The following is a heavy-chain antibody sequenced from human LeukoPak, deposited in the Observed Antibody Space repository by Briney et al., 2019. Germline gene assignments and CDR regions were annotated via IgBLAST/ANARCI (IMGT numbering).Heavy chain of an antibody. CDR2: ISSSSSYI. CDR3: ARGGRGYEDAFDI. J-gene: IGHJ3*02. V-gene: IGHV3-21*01. D-gene: IGHD3-22*01. Sequence: GGSLRLSCAASGFTFSIYSMNWVRQAPGKGLEWVSSISSSSSYIYYADSVKGRFTISRDNAKNSLYLQMNSLRAEDTAVYYCARGGRGYEDAFDIWGQGTMVTVSS. CDR1: GFTFSIYS.